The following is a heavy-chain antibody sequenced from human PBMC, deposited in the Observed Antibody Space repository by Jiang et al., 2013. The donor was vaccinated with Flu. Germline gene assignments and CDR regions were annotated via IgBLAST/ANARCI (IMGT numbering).Heavy chain of an antibody. D-gene: IGHD3-10*01. CDR2: ISSSSSYT. CDR3: ARDNMVPGLRYYGMDV. CDR1: GFTFSDYY. V-gene: IGHV3-11*06. J-gene: IGHJ6*04. Sequence: VQLLESGGGLVKPGGSLRLSCAASGFTFSDYYMSWIRQAPGKGLEWVSYISSSSSYTNYADSVKGRFTISRDNAKNSLYLQMNSLRAEDTAVYYCARDNMVPGLRYYGMDVWGKGTTVTVSS.